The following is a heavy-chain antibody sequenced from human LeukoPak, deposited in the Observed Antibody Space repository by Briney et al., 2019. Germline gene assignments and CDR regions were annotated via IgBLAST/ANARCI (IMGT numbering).Heavy chain of an antibody. D-gene: IGHD2-21*02. CDR3: ARAVATAIRHGIDY. J-gene: IGHJ4*02. Sequence: GGSLRLSCAASGFTFSRYAMHWGRQAPGKGLDWVAVIPSDGSDEYYADSVKGRFTISRDKSKNTVYLQMNSLRAEDTAVYYCARAVATAIRHGIDYWGQGTLVTVSS. CDR1: GFTFSRYA. CDR2: IPSDGSDE. V-gene: IGHV3-30-3*01.